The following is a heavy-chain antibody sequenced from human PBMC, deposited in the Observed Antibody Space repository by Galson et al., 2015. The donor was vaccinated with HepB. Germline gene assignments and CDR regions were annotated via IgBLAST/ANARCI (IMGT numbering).Heavy chain of an antibody. CDR3: ARSPPIAVAGTTADNWFDP. Sequence: SVTVSCKASGYIFTRYAMHWVRQAPGQRLEWMGWINAGNGNTKYSQKFQGRVTITRDTSASTAYMELSSLRSEDTAVYYCARSPPIAVAGTTADNWFDPWGQGTLVTVSS. J-gene: IGHJ5*02. V-gene: IGHV1-3*01. CDR2: INAGNGNT. D-gene: IGHD6-19*01. CDR1: GYIFTRYA.